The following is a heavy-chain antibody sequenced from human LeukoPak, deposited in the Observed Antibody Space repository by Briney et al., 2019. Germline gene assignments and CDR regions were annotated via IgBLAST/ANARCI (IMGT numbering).Heavy chain of an antibody. Sequence: GGSLRLSCAASGFTFSSSYMTWVRQAPGKGLEWVSVIRSGGSTVYADSVKGRFTISRDNSKNTLYLQLNSLRAEDTAVYYCAREGSGRTAYNDGLDVWGQGTMVTVSS. CDR2: IRSGGST. CDR1: GFTFSSSY. J-gene: IGHJ3*01. V-gene: IGHV3-53*01. CDR3: AREGSGRTAYNDGLDV. D-gene: IGHD3-10*01.